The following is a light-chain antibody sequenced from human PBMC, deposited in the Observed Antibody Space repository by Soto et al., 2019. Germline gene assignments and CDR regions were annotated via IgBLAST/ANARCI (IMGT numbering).Light chain of an antibody. CDR1: QSVSSN. CDR3: QHYNNWPPWT. CDR2: GAS. V-gene: IGKV3-15*01. Sequence: EIVMTQSPATLSVSPRERATLSCRASQSVSSNLAWYQQKPGHAPRLLIYGASTRATGIPARFSGSGSGTDFTLTISSLQSADFVVYYCQHYNNWPPWTFGQGTKVEIK. J-gene: IGKJ1*01.